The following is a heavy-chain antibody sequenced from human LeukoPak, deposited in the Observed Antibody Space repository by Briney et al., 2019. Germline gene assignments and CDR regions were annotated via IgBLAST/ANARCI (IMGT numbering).Heavy chain of an antibody. J-gene: IGHJ4*02. Sequence: GGSLRLSCAASGFTFSGYAMSWVRQAPGKGLEWVSAISGSGGSTYYADSVKGRFTISRDNSKNTLYLQMNSLRAEDTAVYYCAKDPSYYDSSGYVGQADYWGQGTLVTVSS. D-gene: IGHD3-22*01. CDR3: AKDPSYYDSSGYVGQADY. CDR1: GFTFSGYA. CDR2: ISGSGGST. V-gene: IGHV3-23*01.